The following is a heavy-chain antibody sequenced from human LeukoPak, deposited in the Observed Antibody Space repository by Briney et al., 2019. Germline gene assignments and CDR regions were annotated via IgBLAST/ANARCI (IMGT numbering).Heavy chain of an antibody. Sequence: PSQTLSLTCTVSGGSISSGGYYWSWIRQHPGKGLEWIGYIYYSGSTYYNPSLKSRVTISVDTSKNQFSLTLSSVTAADRAVYYCARGRAYYYGSGSSHFDYWGQGTLVTVSS. D-gene: IGHD3-10*01. CDR3: ARGRAYYYGSGSSHFDY. CDR2: IYYSGST. CDR1: GGSISSGGYY. J-gene: IGHJ4*02. V-gene: IGHV4-31*03.